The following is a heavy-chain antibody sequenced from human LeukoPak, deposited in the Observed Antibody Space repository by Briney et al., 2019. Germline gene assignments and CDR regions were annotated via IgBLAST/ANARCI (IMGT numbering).Heavy chain of an antibody. Sequence: SGGSLRLSCAASGFTFSSYSMNWVRQTPGKGLEWVSYISSSSSTIYYADSVKGRFTISRDNAKNTLYLQMNSLRAEDTAVYYCARVVGDCFIDYWGQGTLVTVSS. D-gene: IGHD2-21*02. V-gene: IGHV3-48*04. J-gene: IGHJ4*02. CDR3: ARVVGDCFIDY. CDR1: GFTFSSYS. CDR2: ISSSSSTI.